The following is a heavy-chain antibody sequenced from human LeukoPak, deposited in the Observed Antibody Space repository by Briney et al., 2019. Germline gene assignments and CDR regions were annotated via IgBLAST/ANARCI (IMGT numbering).Heavy chain of an antibody. J-gene: IGHJ4*02. Sequence: PSETLSLTCTVSGYSISSGFYWGWIRQPPGKGLEWIGSIYHSGSTNYNPSLKSRVTISVDTSKNQFSLKLSSVTAADTAVYYCARGKPLMITFGGVTKDYWGQGTLVTVSS. CDR1: GYSISSGFY. CDR3: ARGKPLMITFGGVTKDY. CDR2: IYHSGST. V-gene: IGHV4-38-2*02. D-gene: IGHD3-16*01.